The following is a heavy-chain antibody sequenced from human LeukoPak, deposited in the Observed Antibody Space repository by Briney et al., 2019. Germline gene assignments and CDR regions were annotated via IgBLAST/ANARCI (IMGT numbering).Heavy chain of an antibody. CDR3: VRDRCGGDCYPNWFDP. V-gene: IGHV4-34*01. D-gene: IGHD2-21*02. J-gene: IGHJ5*02. CDR2: INHSGST. CDR1: GGSFSGYH. Sequence: SETLSLTCAVYGGSFSGYHWTWIRQSPGKGLEWIWDINHSGSTNYNPPLKSRVTISVDTSKNQFSLKLTSVTAADTAVYYCVRDRCGGDCYPNWFDPWGQGTLVTVSS.